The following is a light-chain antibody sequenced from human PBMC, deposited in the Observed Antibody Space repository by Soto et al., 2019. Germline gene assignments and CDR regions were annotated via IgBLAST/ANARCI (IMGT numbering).Light chain of an antibody. CDR1: QTVGNNY. CDR3: QQYGSSPYT. J-gene: IGKJ2*01. CDR2: DAS. Sequence: EIVLTQSPGTLSLSPGERATLSCRASQTVGNNYLAWYQQKPGQAPRLLIDDASNRATGIPDRFSGTGSGTDFTLTISRLEPEDFAVYYCQQYGSSPYTFGQGTKLEIK. V-gene: IGKV3-20*01.